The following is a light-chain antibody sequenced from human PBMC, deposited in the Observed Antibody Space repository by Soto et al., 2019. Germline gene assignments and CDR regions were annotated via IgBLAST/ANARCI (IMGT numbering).Light chain of an antibody. J-gene: IGKJ1*01. CDR1: QNVNNW. Sequence: DIQMTQSPSTLSASVGDIITITCRASQNVNNWLAWYQQKPGTAPKLLIRKASNLENGVPSRFSGSGSGTAFTLTINSLQPDDFATYYCQQYNTYSWTFGQGTKVEIK. CDR2: KAS. CDR3: QQYNTYSWT. V-gene: IGKV1-5*03.